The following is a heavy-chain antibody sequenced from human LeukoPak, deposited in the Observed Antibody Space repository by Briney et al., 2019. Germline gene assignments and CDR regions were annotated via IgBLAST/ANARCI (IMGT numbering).Heavy chain of an antibody. J-gene: IGHJ4*02. V-gene: IGHV3-48*04. CDR3: ARAPYYYGSGSQDYFDY. CDR1: GFTFSSYG. Sequence: PGRSLRLSCAASGFTFSSYGIHWVRQAPGKGLEWVSRLSDSGDTKYANSVMGRFTISRDNAKNSLYLQMNNLRAEDTAVYYCARAPYYYGSGSQDYFDYWGQGALVTVS. CDR2: LSDSGDT. D-gene: IGHD3-10*01.